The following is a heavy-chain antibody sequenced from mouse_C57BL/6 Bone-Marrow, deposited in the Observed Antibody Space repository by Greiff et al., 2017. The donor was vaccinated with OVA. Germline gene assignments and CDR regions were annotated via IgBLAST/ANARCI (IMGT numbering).Heavy chain of an antibody. CDR3: ARLYYGNYEGWYVDV. J-gene: IGHJ1*03. CDR1: GFSLSTSGMG. D-gene: IGHD2-1*01. V-gene: IGHV8-12*01. CDR2: IYWDDDK. Sequence: QVTLKESGPGILQSSQTLSLTCSFSGFSLSTSGMGVSWIRQPSGKGLEWLAHIYWDDDKRYNPSLKSRLTISKDTSRNQVFLKITSVDTADTATYYCARLYYGNYEGWYVDVWGTGTTVTVSS.